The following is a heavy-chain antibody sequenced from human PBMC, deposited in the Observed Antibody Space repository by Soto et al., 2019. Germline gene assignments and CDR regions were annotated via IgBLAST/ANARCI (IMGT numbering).Heavy chain of an antibody. V-gene: IGHV3-49*03. D-gene: IGHD3-22*01. J-gene: IGHJ4*02. CDR2: IRSKAYRGTT. Sequence: GSLRLSCTASGFTFGDYAMSWFRQAPGKGLEWVGFIRSKAYRGTTEYAASVKGRFTISRDDSKSIAYLQMNSLKTEDTAVYYCTRESTYYYDTSGYPTDYWGQGTLVTVSS. CDR1: GFTFGDYA. CDR3: TRESTYYYDTSGYPTDY.